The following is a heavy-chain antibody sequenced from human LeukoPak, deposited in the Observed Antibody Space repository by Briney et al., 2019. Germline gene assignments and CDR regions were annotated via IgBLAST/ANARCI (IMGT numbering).Heavy chain of an antibody. J-gene: IGHJ6*04. CDR3: AEGTYYYYGMDV. Sequence: GGSLRLSCAASGFTFSSYSMNWVRQAPGTGLEWVSSISSSSSYIYYADSVKGRFTISRDNAKNSLYLQMNSLRAEDTAVYYCAEGTYYYYGMDVWGKGTTVTVSS. V-gene: IGHV3-21*01. CDR1: GFTFSSYS. CDR2: ISSSSSYI.